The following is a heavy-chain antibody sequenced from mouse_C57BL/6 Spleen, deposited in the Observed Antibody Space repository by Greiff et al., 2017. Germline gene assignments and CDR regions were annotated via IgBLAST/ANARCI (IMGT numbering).Heavy chain of an antibody. J-gene: IGHJ2*01. CDR1: GYSFTGYY. V-gene: IGHV1-43*01. CDR3: ARGARDYFDY. Sequence: VQLQQSGPELVKPGASVKISCKASGYSFTGYYMHWVKQSSEKSLEWLGEINPSTGGTSYNQKFKGKATLTVDKSSSTAYMQLKSLTSEDSAVYYCARGARDYFDYWGQGTTLTVSS. D-gene: IGHD3-1*01. CDR2: INPSTGGT.